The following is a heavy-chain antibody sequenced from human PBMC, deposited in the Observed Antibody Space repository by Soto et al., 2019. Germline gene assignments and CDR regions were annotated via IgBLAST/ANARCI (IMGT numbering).Heavy chain of an antibody. D-gene: IGHD1-26*01. CDR3: AKWPVGASRNWFAP. J-gene: IGHJ5*02. V-gene: IGHV5-51*01. CDR1: RYSFTSNW. CDR2: IHPGDSDT. Sequence: GESLKISCKGSRYSFTSNWIGWVRQMPGKGLEWMGIIHPGDSDTRYSPSFQGQVTISADNSISTAYLQWSSLKASDTAMYYCAKWPVGASRNWFAPRGQGTLVTVSS.